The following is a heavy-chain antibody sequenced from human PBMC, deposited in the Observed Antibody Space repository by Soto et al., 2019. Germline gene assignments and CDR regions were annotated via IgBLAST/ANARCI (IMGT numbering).Heavy chain of an antibody. Sequence: PGGSLRLSCAASGFTFSSYSMNWVRQAPGKGLEWVSSISSSSSCIYYADPVKGRFTISRDNAKNSLYLQMNSLRAEDRAVYFCVCYQKVLRFWEWSPGAFVVWGEGTMIT. CDR3: VCYQKVLRFWEWSPGAFVV. J-gene: IGHJ3*01. CDR2: ISSSSSCI. D-gene: IGHD3-3*01. CDR1: GFTFSSYS. V-gene: IGHV3-21*01.